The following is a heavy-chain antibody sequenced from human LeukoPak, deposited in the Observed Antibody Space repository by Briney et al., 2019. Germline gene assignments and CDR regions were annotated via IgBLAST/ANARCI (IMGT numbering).Heavy chain of an antibody. Sequence: ASVKVSCKASGYTFTTYDINWVRQATGQGLEWMGWMNPNSGNTGYAQKFQGRVTMTRDTSKSTAYMELSSLRSEDSAVYYCAKTPRDGYNHYDYWGQGTLVTVSS. J-gene: IGHJ4*02. CDR1: GYTFTTYD. CDR2: MNPNSGNT. V-gene: IGHV1-8*01. CDR3: AKTPRDGYNHYDY. D-gene: IGHD5-24*01.